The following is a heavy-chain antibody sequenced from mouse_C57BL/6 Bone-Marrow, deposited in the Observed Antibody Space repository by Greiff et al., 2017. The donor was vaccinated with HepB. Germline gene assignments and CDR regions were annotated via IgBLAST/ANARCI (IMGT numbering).Heavy chain of an antibody. D-gene: IGHD2-1*01. CDR1: GFTFNTYA. Sequence: EVMLVESGGGLVQPKGSLKLSCAASGFTFNTYAMHWVRQAPGKGLEWVARIRSKSSNYATYYADSVKDRFTISRDDSQSMLYLQMNNLKTEDTAMYYCVREEGFRNQAWFAYWGQGTLVTVSA. V-gene: IGHV10-3*01. CDR2: IRSKSSNYAT. J-gene: IGHJ3*01. CDR3: VREEGFRNQAWFAY.